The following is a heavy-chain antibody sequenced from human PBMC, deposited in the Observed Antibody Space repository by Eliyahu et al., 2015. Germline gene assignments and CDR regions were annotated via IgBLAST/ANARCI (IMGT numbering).Heavy chain of an antibody. CDR2: ISASTGST. V-gene: IGHV3-23*01. Sequence: EVQLLESGGGLVQPGGSLRLSCAAXXVXXATHAMAWVRQAPGKGLECVSTISASTGSTYYADSAKGRFTISRDNAENTLYLQMDSLRAEDTAVYYCAKVGVSGDYIWGTYRFFDQWGQGTQVTVSS. CDR1: XVXXATHA. CDR3: AKVGVSGDYIWGTYRFFDQ. J-gene: IGHJ4*02. D-gene: IGHD3-16*02.